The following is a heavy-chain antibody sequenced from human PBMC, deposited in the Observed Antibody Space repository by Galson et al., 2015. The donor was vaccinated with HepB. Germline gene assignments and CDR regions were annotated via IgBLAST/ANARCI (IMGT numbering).Heavy chain of an antibody. CDR2: ISAYNGNT. V-gene: IGHV1-18*01. Sequence: SVKVSCKASGYTFTSYGISWVRQAPGQGLEWMGWISAYNGNTNYAQKLQGRVTTTTDTSTSTAYMELRSLRSDDTAVYYCARALLEWSHLDYWGQGTLVTVSS. D-gene: IGHD3-3*01. CDR3: ARALLEWSHLDY. CDR1: GYTFTSYG. J-gene: IGHJ4*02.